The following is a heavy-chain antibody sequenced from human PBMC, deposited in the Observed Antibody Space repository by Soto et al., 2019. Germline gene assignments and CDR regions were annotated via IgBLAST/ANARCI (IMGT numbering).Heavy chain of an antibody. D-gene: IGHD5-12*01. CDR3: ATPGGFGMDG. CDR1: GYNFATHW. Sequence: EVQLVQSAAEVKKPGESLKISCQGSGYNFATHWIGWIRHKAGKGLEWMGINFPGDAETRYSPPFQGRITISADKYIRSAYLRWSSLKASDTGMYYCATPGGFGMDGWGQGTTVTVS. CDR2: NFPGDAET. J-gene: IGHJ6*02. V-gene: IGHV5-51*01.